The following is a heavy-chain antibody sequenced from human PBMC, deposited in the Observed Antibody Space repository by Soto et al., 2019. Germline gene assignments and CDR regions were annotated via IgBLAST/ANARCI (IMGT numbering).Heavy chain of an antibody. CDR1: GGSFSGYY. J-gene: IGHJ4*02. D-gene: IGHD6-6*01. CDR2: INHSGST. V-gene: IGHV4-34*01. Sequence: SETLSLTCAVYGGSFSGYYWSWIRQPPGKGLEWIGEINHSGSTNYNPSLKSRVTISVDTSKNQFSLKLSSVTAADTAVYYCGRGGRGRKQLVRPFDYWGQGTLVTVSS. CDR3: GRGGRGRKQLVRPFDY.